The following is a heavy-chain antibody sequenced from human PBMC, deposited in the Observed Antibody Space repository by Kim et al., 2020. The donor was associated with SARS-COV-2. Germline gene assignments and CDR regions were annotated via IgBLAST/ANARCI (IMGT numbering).Heavy chain of an antibody. Sequence: SETLSLTCTVSGGSISSYYWSWIRQPPGKGLEWIGYIYYSGSTNYNPSLKSRVTISVDTSKNQFSLKLSSVTAADTAVYYCARGKQYYDSSGQHRRWFDPWGQGTLVTVSS. J-gene: IGHJ5*02. D-gene: IGHD3-22*01. V-gene: IGHV4-59*13. CDR1: GGSISSYY. CDR2: IYYSGST. CDR3: ARGKQYYDSSGQHRRWFDP.